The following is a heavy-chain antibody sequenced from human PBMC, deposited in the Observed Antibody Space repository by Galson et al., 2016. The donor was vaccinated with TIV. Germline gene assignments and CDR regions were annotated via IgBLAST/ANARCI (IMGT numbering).Heavy chain of an antibody. CDR3: ARLYYYDSTVTWEKYYFDY. V-gene: IGHV3-20*04. J-gene: IGHJ4*02. D-gene: IGHD3-22*01. CDR1: GFTFDDYG. Sequence: SLRLSCAASGFTFDDYGMSWVRQAPGKGLEWVSGINGNDGTTGYADSVKGRFTISRDNAKNALYLQMNSLRAEDTALYYCARLYYYDSTVTWEKYYFDYWGRGTLVTVSS. CDR2: INGNDGTT.